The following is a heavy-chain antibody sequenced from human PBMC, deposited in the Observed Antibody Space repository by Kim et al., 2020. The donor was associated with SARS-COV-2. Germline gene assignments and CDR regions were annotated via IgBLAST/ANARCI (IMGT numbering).Heavy chain of an antibody. D-gene: IGHD5-18*01. V-gene: IGHV3-30*07. J-gene: IGHJ6*02. CDR3: ARDPPSTAMVVYYYYGMDV. Sequence: GRFTMSRDNSKNTLYLQMNSLRAEDTAVYYCARDPPSTAMVVYYYYGMDVWGQGTTVTVSS.